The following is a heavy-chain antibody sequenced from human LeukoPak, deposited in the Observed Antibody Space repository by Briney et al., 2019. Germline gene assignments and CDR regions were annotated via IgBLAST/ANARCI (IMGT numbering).Heavy chain of an antibody. CDR2: IYYSGST. CDR1: GGSISSSSYY. V-gene: IGHV4-39*01. CDR3: ANANDDYYDSSGYADDI. D-gene: IGHD3-22*01. J-gene: IGHJ3*02. Sequence: KPSETLSLTCTVSGGSISSSSYYWGWIRQPPGKGLEWIGSIYYSGSTYYNPSLKSRVTISVDTSKNQFSLKLSSVTAADTAVYYCANANDDYYDSSGYADDIWGQGTVVTVSS.